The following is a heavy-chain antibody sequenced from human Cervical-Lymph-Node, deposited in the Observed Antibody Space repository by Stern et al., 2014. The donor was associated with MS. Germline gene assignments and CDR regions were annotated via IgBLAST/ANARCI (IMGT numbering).Heavy chain of an antibody. J-gene: IGHJ4*02. CDR2: INTDGSSP. CDR3: SGSNWYFFDY. CDR1: GFTFDSYS. Sequence: VHLVESGGGLVQPGGSLRLSCAASGFTFDSYSMHWVRQVPGKGLVWVSRINTDGSSPRYADSVKGRFTISRDNAKNMLYLEMNSLRAEDTAVYYCSGSNWYFFDYWGQGTLVTVSS. V-gene: IGHV3-74*02. D-gene: IGHD6-13*01.